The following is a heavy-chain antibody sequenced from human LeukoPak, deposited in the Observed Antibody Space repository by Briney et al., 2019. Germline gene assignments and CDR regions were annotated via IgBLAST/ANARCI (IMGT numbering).Heavy chain of an antibody. D-gene: IGHD2-2*01. CDR1: GFSFSDYY. Sequence: GGSLRLSCAASGFSFSDYYMSWVRQAPGKGLEWISYITNSGSTIYYAESVKGRFTISRDDAKNSLYLQMNNLRAEDTAVYYCARDRYCGTTTCSVDYWGQGTLVTVSS. V-gene: IGHV3-11*01. J-gene: IGHJ4*02. CDR3: ARDRYCGTTTCSVDY. CDR2: ITNSGSTI.